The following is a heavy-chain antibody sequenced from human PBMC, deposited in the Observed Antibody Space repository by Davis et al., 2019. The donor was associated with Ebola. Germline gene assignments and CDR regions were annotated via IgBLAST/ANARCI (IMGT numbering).Heavy chain of an antibody. CDR1: GGSISSSSYY. CDR2: IYYSGST. Sequence: SETLSLTCTVSGGSISSSSYYWGWIRQPPGKGLEWIGSIYYSGSTYYNPSLKSRVTISVDTSKNPFSLNLDSVTAADTAVYYCASSIFGVVINPYYFDYWGRGTLVTVSS. J-gene: IGHJ4*02. CDR3: ASSIFGVVINPYYFDY. D-gene: IGHD3-3*01. V-gene: IGHV4-39*01.